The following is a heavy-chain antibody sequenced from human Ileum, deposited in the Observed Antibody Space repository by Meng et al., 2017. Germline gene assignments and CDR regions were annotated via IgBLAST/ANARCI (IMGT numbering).Heavy chain of an antibody. V-gene: IGHV4-61*08. Sequence: QVQVQEAGPGLVRPSETLSLICTVSGGSVSTSDYQWGWIRQPPGKGLEWIGYAGTNYNPSLKSRVTISVDTSKRQFSLKLTSVTAADTAVYYCARDHWGSLDYWGQGILVTVSS. D-gene: IGHD7-27*01. J-gene: IGHJ4*02. CDR1: GGSVSTSDYQ. CDR2: AGT. CDR3: ARDHWGSLDY.